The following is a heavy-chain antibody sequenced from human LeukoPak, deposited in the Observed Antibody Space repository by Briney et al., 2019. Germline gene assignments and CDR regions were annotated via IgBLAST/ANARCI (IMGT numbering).Heavy chain of an antibody. J-gene: IGHJ4*02. D-gene: IGHD3-10*01. CDR2: MSFDGSHI. V-gene: IGHV3-30*07. Sequence: GGSLRLSCAASQFTFNLHAMNWVRQAPGKGLDWVAVMSFDGSHIYYADSVKGRFTISRDSSKNTVFLQMDSLRAEDTAVYYCARDPGYGLGVDYGDYWGQGTLVTVSS. CDR3: ARDPGYGLGVDYGDY. CDR1: QFTFNLHA.